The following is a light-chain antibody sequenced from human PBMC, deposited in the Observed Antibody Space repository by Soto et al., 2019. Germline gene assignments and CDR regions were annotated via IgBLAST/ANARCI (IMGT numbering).Light chain of an antibody. CDR1: NSNIGADFD. J-gene: IGLJ1*01. CDR2: VHR. V-gene: IGLV1-40*01. Sequence: QSALTPPPSVSGAPGQRVTISFPGINSNIGADFDVHWYQQLPGAAPKLLIYVHRNRPSGVPDRFSGSKSGTSASLAITGLRAEDEADYYCQSYDSSLSGRVFGTGTKVTVL. CDR3: QSYDSSLSGRV.